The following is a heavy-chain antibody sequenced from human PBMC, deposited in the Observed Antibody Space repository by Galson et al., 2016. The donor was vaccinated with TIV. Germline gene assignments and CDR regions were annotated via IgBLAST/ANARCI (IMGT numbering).Heavy chain of an antibody. Sequence: SVKVSCKASGYTFSDYYMHWVRQAPGQGLEWMGWINPNTGGTNYAQKFQGWVSMTRDTSINTAYMELSRLKSEDTAVYYCARDDGYTSGLDDWGQGTQVTVSS. CDR3: ARDDGYTSGLDD. V-gene: IGHV1-2*04. CDR2: INPNTGGT. CDR1: GYTFSDYY. J-gene: IGHJ4*02. D-gene: IGHD6-19*01.